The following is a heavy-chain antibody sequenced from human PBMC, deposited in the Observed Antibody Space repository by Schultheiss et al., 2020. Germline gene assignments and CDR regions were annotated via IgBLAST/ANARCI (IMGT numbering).Heavy chain of an antibody. V-gene: IGHV4-61*02. D-gene: IGHD3-10*01. CDR3: ARVNVRGAINY. CDR2: IYTSGST. Sequence: SQTLSLTCTVSGGSISSGSYYWSWIRQPAGKGLEWIGRIYTSGSTNYNPSLESRVTISVDTSKNQFSLKLSSVTAADTAVYYCARVNVRGAINYWGQGTLVTVSS. CDR1: GGSISSGSYY. J-gene: IGHJ4*02.